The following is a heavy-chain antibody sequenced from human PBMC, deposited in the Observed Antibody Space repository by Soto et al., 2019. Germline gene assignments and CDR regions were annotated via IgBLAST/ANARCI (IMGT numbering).Heavy chain of an antibody. J-gene: IGHJ6*02. V-gene: IGHV3-48*01. D-gene: IGHD3-22*01. CDR1: GSTFSRYE. CDR2: ISGSSTNI. Sequence: PGEFLRLSCAASGSTFSRYEMNWVRQAPGKGVEWVAYISGSSTNIYYADSVKGRFTISRDNAKNTLDLQMNSLRPEDTAVYYCARKGVYDSSGYYYYYYYGMDVWGQGTTVTVSS. CDR3: ARKGVYDSSGYYYYYYYGMDV.